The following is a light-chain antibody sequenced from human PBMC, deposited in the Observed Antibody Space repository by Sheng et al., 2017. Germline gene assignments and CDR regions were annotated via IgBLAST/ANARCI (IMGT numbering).Light chain of an antibody. CDR3: QQYNNWPRT. J-gene: IGKJ2*01. CDR2: GAS. Sequence: ETVMTQSPGTLSVSPGERATLSCRASQSVSDNLAWYQQKPGQAPRLLIYGASTRATAIPARFSGSGSGTEFTLTISSLQSEDSVVYYCQQYNNWPRTFGQGTKLEIK. V-gene: IGKV3-15*01. CDR1: QSVSDN.